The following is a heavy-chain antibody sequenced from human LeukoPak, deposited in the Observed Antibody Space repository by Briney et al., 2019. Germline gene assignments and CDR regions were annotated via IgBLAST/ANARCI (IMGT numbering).Heavy chain of an antibody. CDR1: GFTFSSYA. D-gene: IGHD3-22*01. Sequence: GGSLRLSCAASGFTFSSYAMSWVRQAPGKGLEWVSGISGSGGSTYYADSVKGRFTISRDNSKNTLYLQMNSLRAEDTAVYYCANSHYYDSSGYYQGLRYWGQGTLVTISS. V-gene: IGHV3-23*01. CDR3: ANSHYYDSSGYYQGLRY. CDR2: ISGSGGST. J-gene: IGHJ4*02.